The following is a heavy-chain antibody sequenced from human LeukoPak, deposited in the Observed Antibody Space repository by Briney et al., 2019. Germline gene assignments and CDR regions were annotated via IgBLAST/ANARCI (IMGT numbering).Heavy chain of an antibody. J-gene: IGHJ4*02. Sequence: SETLSLTCAVYGGSFSGYFWSWLRQPPGKGVEGIGEINHSGRTNYNPSLKSRVTISVDTSKNQFSLKLSSVTAADTAVYYCARGDRGNYFDYWGQGTLVTVSS. CDR2: INHSGRT. CDR1: GGSFSGYF. V-gene: IGHV4-34*01. D-gene: IGHD3-16*01. CDR3: ARGDRGNYFDY.